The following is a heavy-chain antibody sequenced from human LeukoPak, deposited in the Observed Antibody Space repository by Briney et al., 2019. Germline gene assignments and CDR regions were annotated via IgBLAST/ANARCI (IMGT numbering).Heavy chain of an antibody. CDR1: GGSISSYY. Sequence: ASETLSLTCTVSGGSISSYYWSWIRQPPGKGLEWIGYIYYSGSTNYNPSLKSRVTISVDTSKNQFSLKLSSVTAADTAVYYCAKIGTHRLWHSGSYYLDYWGQGTLVTVSS. CDR3: AKIGTHRLWHSGSYYLDY. D-gene: IGHD1-26*01. CDR2: IYYSGST. V-gene: IGHV4-59*01. J-gene: IGHJ4*02.